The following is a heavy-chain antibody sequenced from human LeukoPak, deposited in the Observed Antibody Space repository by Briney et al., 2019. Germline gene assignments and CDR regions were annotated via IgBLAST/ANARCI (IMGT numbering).Heavy chain of an antibody. Sequence: ASVKVSCKASGYTFTSYYMHWVRQAPGQGLEWMGIINPSGGSTSYAQKFQGRVTMTRDMSTSTVYMELSSLRSEDTAVYYCASYSSPQFPPDFWGQGTLVTVSS. J-gene: IGHJ4*02. CDR1: GYTFTSYY. V-gene: IGHV1-46*01. D-gene: IGHD6-13*01. CDR3: ASYSSPQFPPDF. CDR2: INPSGGST.